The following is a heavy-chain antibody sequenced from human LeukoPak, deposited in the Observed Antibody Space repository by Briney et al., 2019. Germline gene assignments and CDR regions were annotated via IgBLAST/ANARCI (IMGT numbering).Heavy chain of an antibody. V-gene: IGHV3-30*18. CDR3: AKGGGWELRPFDY. Sequence: GGSLRLSCAASGITFSFYGMHWVRQAPGKGLEWVAVISYDGSNQYYADSVKGRFTISRDNSKNTLYLQMNSLRAGDTAVYYCAKGGGWELRPFDYWGQGTLVTVPS. J-gene: IGHJ4*02. CDR1: GITFSFYG. CDR2: ISYDGSNQ. D-gene: IGHD1-26*01.